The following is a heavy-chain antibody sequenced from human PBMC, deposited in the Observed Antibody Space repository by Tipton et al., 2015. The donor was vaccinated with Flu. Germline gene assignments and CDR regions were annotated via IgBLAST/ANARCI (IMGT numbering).Heavy chain of an antibody. D-gene: IGHD2-15*01. CDR3: ARACGSGGNRWFHP. CDR2: IYSSGST. J-gene: IGHJ5*02. CDR1: GGSISNYY. Sequence: GLVKPSETLSLTCTVSGGSISNYYWSWIRQPPGKGLEWIGYIYSSGSTNYSPSLKSRVTISVDTSKNQLSLKVSSVTAADTAVYYCARACGSGGNRWFHPWGQGALVSVFS. V-gene: IGHV4-59*12.